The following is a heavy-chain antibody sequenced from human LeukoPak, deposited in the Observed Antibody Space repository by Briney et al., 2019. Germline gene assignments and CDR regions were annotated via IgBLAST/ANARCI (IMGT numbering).Heavy chain of an antibody. V-gene: IGHV3-30-3*01. J-gene: IGHJ4*02. CDR1: GFTFSSYA. CDR2: ISYDGSNK. Sequence: GGSLRLSCAASGFTFSSYAMHWVRQAPGKGLEWVAVISYDGSNKYYADSVKGRFTISRDNSKNTLYLQMNSLRAADTAVYYCARLDVTWSGYPLFDYWGQGTLVTVSS. CDR3: ARLDVTWSGYPLFDY. D-gene: IGHD3-3*01.